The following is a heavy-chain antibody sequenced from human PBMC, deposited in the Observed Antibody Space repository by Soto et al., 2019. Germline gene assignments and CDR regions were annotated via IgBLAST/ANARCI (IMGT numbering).Heavy chain of an antibody. CDR3: VRANWNVDY. J-gene: IGHJ4*02. D-gene: IGHD1-1*01. CDR1: GFTFYRYY. Sequence: HVQLVESGGDSVKAGGSLRLSCAASGFTFYRYYMTWVRQAPGEGLEWISYISSAGEYTDYADSVKGRFTISRDNARNSLFLQMNSLRVEDTAVYYCVRANWNVDYWGRGTLVTVSS. CDR2: ISSAGEYT. V-gene: IGHV3-11*06.